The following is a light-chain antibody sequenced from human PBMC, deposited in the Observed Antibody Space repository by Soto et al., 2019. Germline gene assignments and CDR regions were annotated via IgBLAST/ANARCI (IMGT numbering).Light chain of an antibody. CDR1: RSNIGSNT. V-gene: IGLV1-44*01. J-gene: IGLJ2*01. CDR3: ATWDLTLSAGVL. CDR2: SNN. Sequence: QSVLTQPPSASGTPGQRVTISCSGSRSNIGSNTVNWYQQLPGSAPKLLIYSNNQRPSGVPDRFSGSKSGTSATLDITGLQPADEADYYCATWDLTLSAGVLFGGGTQLTVL.